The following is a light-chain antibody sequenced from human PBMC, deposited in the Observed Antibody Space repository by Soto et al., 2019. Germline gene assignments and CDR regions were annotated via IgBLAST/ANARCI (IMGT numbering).Light chain of an antibody. Sequence: DIVMTQSPLSLPVTPGEPASISCRSSQNLLYSNGYTYLDWYLQKPGQSPQLLIYLTSIRASGVPDRFSGSGSGTEFTLKISKVEAEDVGVYYCMQSLQTPPWTFGPGTKVDIK. CDR1: QNLLYSNGYTY. J-gene: IGKJ1*01. CDR2: LTS. V-gene: IGKV2-28*01. CDR3: MQSLQTPPWT.